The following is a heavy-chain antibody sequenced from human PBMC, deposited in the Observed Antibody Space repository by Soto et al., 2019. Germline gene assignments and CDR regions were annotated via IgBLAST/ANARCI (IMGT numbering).Heavy chain of an antibody. J-gene: IGHJ3*01. V-gene: IGHV3-23*01. CDR3: ATDYVTVTPHYSGLSAV. CDR2: ISETSRAA. Sequence: EVQLLESGGRLVQPGGSLTVSCAASGFTSGTYAITWVRQAPGKGLQWVSAISETSRAAYYADSVRGRFIISRDISKSTVHLQRNSLRAEDTAVYYWATDYVTVTPHYSGLSAVWGQGTVVTVSS. D-gene: IGHD5-12*01. CDR1: GFTSGTYA.